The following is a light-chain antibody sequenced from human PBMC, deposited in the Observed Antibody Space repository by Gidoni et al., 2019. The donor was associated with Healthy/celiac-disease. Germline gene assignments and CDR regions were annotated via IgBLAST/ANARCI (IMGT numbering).Light chain of an antibody. J-gene: IGKJ5*01. CDR1: QSVSSY. Sequence: EILFTHSPDTLSLSPGERATLSCRASQSVSSYLAWYQQKPGQAPRLLIYDASNRATGIPARFSGSGSGTDFTLTISSLEPEDFAVYYCQQRSNWPPITFGQGTRLEIK. CDR3: QQRSNWPPIT. V-gene: IGKV3-11*01. CDR2: DAS.